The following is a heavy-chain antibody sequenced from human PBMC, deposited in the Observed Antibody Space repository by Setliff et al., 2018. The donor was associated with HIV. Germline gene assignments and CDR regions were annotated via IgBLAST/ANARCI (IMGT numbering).Heavy chain of an antibody. CDR3: ARHTIFGGNFDY. D-gene: IGHD3-3*01. CDR2: IYYSGST. Sequence: SETLSLTCTVSGGSISSHYWSWIRQPPGKGLEWIGYIYYSGSTNYNPSLKSRVTISVDTSKNQSSLKLSSVTAADTAVYYCARHTIFGGNFDYWGQGTLVTVSS. J-gene: IGHJ4*02. CDR1: GGSISSHY. V-gene: IGHV4-59*11.